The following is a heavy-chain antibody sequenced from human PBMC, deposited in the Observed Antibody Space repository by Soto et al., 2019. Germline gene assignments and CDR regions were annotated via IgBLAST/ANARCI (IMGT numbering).Heavy chain of an antibody. CDR1: GYTSTSYG. CDR3: ARVTDRYYYDSSGYFWVPNYFDY. Sequence: ASVKVSCKASGYTSTSYGISWVRQAPGQGLEWMGWISAYNGNTNYAQKLQGRVTMTTDTSTSTAYMELRSLRSDDTAVYYCARVTDRYYYDSSGYFWVPNYFDYWGQGTLVTVSS. V-gene: IGHV1-18*01. CDR2: ISAYNGNT. J-gene: IGHJ4*02. D-gene: IGHD3-22*01.